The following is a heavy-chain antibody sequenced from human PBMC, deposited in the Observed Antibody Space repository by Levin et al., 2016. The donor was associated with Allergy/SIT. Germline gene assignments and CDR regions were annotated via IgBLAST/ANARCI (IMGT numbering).Heavy chain of an antibody. V-gene: IGHV7-4-1*02. CDR3: ARDYGSGSLEAVKYFDY. J-gene: IGHJ4*02. CDR2: INTHTANA. CDR1: GYIFTNYA. D-gene: IGHD3-10*01. Sequence: ASVKVSCKASGYIFTNYAMNWVRQAPGQGFEWIGWINTHTANATYAQGFTGRFVFSLDTSVGTAYLHINNLNAEDTGVYYCARDYGSGSLEAVKYFDYWGQGTLVTVSS.